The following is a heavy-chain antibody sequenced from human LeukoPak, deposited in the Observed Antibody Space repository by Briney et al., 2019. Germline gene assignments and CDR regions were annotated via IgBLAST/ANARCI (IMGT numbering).Heavy chain of an antibody. V-gene: IGHV3-21*01. D-gene: IGHD2-2*03. CDR1: GFTFSSYS. CDR3: AISAPLMDIVVVPAAPGHYYYYYMDV. CDR2: ITSSSYI. Sequence: GGSLRLSCAASGFTFSSYSLNWVRQAPGKGLEWVSAITSSSYIYYADSVKGRFTISRDNAKNSLYLQMNSLRAEDTAVYYCAISAPLMDIVVVPAAPGHYYYYYMDVWGKGTTVTVSS. J-gene: IGHJ6*03.